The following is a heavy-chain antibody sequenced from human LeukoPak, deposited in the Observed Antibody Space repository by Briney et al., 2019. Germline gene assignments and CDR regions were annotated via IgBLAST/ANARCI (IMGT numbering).Heavy chain of an antibody. D-gene: IGHD2-15*01. Sequence: PGGSLRLSCAASGFTFSSYAMSWVRQAPGKGLEWVSAISGSGGKTYFADSVKGRFTISRDNSKNTLYLQMNSLRAEDTAVYYCAREDCGGGSCYGYFDYWGQGTLVTVSS. CDR2: ISGSGGKT. CDR3: AREDCGGGSCYGYFDY. J-gene: IGHJ4*02. V-gene: IGHV3-23*01. CDR1: GFTFSSYA.